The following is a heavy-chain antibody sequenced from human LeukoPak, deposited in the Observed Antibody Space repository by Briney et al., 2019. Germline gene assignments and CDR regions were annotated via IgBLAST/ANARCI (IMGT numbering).Heavy chain of an antibody. CDR3: AKDYGGNPILDY. CDR2: ISYDGSNK. CDR1: GFTFSSYG. V-gene: IGHV3-30*18. J-gene: IGHJ4*02. D-gene: IGHD4-23*01. Sequence: GSLRLSCAASGFTFSSYGMHWVRQAPGKGLEWVAVISYDGSNKYYADSVKGRFTISRDNSKNTLYLQMNSLRAEDTAVYYCAKDYGGNPILDYWGQGTLVTVSS.